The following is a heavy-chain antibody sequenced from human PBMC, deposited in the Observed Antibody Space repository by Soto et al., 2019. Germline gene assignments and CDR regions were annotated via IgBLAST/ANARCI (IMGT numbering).Heavy chain of an antibody. CDR2: ISAYNGNT. Sequence: QVQLVQSGAEVTRPGASVKVSCETSGYTFMNYAISWVRQAPGQGLEWMGWISAYNGNTVYAQQLQGRVTMTTDTSTSTAYMELRSLRSDDTAVYSCAREAGSGSYYPMDYWGQGTLVTVSS. D-gene: IGHD3-10*01. J-gene: IGHJ4*02. V-gene: IGHV1-18*01. CDR3: AREAGSGSYYPMDY. CDR1: GYTFMNYA.